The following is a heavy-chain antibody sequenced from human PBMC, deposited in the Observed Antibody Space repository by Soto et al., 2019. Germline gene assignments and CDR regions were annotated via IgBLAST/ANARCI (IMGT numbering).Heavy chain of an antibody. Sequence: GGSLRLSCAASGFTFSSYAMSWVRQAPGKGLEWVSAISGSGGSTYYADSVKGRFTISRDNSKNTLYLQMNSLRAENTAVYYCAIVGYTSPGVDYWGQGTLVTVSS. CDR1: GFTFSSYA. V-gene: IGHV3-23*01. D-gene: IGHD6-13*01. CDR2: ISGSGGST. CDR3: AIVGYTSPGVDY. J-gene: IGHJ4*02.